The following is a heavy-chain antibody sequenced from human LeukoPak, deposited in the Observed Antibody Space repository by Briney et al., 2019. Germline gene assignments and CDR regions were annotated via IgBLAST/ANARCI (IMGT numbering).Heavy chain of an antibody. D-gene: IGHD7-27*01. J-gene: IGHJ4*02. Sequence: ASVKVSCKASGFTFTSSAMQWVRQARGQRLEWIGWIKPDSGDTNYVQRSQGRVTMTRDTSISTAYMELSSLRSDDTAVYYCARFAQDWGTFDNWGQGTLVTVSS. CDR3: ARFAQDWGTFDN. V-gene: IGHV1-2*02. CDR1: GFTFTSSA. CDR2: IKPDSGDT.